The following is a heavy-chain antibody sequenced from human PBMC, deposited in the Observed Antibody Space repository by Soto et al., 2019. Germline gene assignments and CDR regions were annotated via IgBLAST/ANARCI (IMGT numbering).Heavy chain of an antibody. D-gene: IGHD3-10*01. CDR3: ARHLVRGVIIILGPFDL. CDR1: SRSITSISYY. CDR2: IYYSGST. Sequence: SETLSPTCTVSSRSITSISYYWGRIRQPPGKGLEWIGCIYYSGSTYYNPSLKSRVTISVDTSKNQFSLKLSSVTAAVTVVYYCARHLVRGVIIILGPFDLWGRGTLVTVS. J-gene: IGHJ2*01. V-gene: IGHV4-39*01.